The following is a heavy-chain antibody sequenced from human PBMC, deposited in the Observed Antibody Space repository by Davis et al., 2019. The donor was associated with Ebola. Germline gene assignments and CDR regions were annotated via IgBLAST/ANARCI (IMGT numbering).Heavy chain of an antibody. Sequence: PGGSLRLSCAASGLTFSSYAMHWVRQAPGKGLEWVAVISYDGSNKYYADSVKGRFTISRDNSKNTLYLQMNSLRAEDTAVYYCARAIGPYYYYGMDVWGQGTTVTVSS. CDR2: ISYDGSNK. J-gene: IGHJ6*02. V-gene: IGHV3-30-3*01. CDR1: GLTFSSYA. CDR3: ARAIGPYYYYGMDV.